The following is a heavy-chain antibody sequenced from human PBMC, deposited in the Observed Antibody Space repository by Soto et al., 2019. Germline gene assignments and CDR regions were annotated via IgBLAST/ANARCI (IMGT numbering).Heavy chain of an antibody. CDR1: RFTFSSYG. CDR3: AKDLIITMVRGPLDY. Sequence: WLSRRLSCSASRFTFSSYGMHWVRQAPGKGLEWVAVISYDGSNKSYADSGKGRFTISRDNSKNTLYLQMNSLRAEDTAVYYCAKDLIITMVRGPLDYWGQGTLVTVSS. CDR2: ISYDGSNK. V-gene: IGHV3-30*18. D-gene: IGHD3-10*01. J-gene: IGHJ4*02.